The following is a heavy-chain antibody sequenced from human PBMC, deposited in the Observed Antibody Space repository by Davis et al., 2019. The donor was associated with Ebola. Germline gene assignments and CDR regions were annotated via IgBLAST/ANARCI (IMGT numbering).Heavy chain of an antibody. V-gene: IGHV4-39*01. CDR3: ASEATAMVYYYYGMDV. J-gene: IGHJ6*02. D-gene: IGHD5-18*01. CDR1: GGSISSYY. CDR2: IYYSGST. Sequence: SETLSLTCTVSGGSISSYYWGWIRQPPGKGLEWIGSIYYSGSTYYNPSLKSRVTISVDTSKNQFSLKLSSVTAADTAVYYCASEATAMVYYYYGMDVWGQGTTVTVSS.